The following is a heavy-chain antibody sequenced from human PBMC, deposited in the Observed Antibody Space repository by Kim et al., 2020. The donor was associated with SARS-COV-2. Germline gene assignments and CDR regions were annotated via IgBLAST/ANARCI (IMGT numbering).Heavy chain of an antibody. CDR1: GYTFTSYG. V-gene: IGHV1-18*01. Sequence: ASVKVSCKASGYTFTSYGISWVRQAPGQGLEWMGWISAYNGNTNYAQKLQGRVTMTTDTSTSTAYMELRSLRSDDTAVYYCARDSPDKYYCGGDCFHWFDPWGQGTLVTVSS. J-gene: IGHJ5*02. CDR2: ISAYNGNT. CDR3: ARDSPDKYYCGGDCFHWFDP. D-gene: IGHD2-21*02.